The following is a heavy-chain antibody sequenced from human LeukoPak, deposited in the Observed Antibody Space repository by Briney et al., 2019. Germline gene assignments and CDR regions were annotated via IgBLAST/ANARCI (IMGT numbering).Heavy chain of an antibody. Sequence: SETLSLTCTVSGYSISSGYYWGWIRQPPGKGLEWIGSIYHSGSTYYNPSLKSRVTISVDTSKNQFSLKLSSVTAADTAVYYCARAYYYGSGSPRTFDYWGQGTLVTVSS. V-gene: IGHV4-38-2*02. CDR3: ARAYYYGSGSPRTFDY. D-gene: IGHD3-10*01. CDR2: IYHSGST. CDR1: GYSISSGYY. J-gene: IGHJ4*02.